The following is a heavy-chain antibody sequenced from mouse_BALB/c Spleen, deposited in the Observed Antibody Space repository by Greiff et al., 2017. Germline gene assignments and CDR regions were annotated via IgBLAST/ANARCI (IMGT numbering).Heavy chain of an antibody. Sequence: EVLLVESGGGLVKPGGSVKLSCAASGFTFSDYYMYWVRQTPEKRLEWVGTISAGDSCTYYHDNVKGRVTIARDNAKNNLYLQMSSLKSEDTAVYYCARGPSAYEGHFAYWGQGTLVTVSA. V-gene: IGHV5-4*02. CDR1: GFTFSDYY. CDR2: ISAGDSCT. CDR3: ARGPSAYEGHFAY. D-gene: IGHD6-5*01. J-gene: IGHJ3*01.